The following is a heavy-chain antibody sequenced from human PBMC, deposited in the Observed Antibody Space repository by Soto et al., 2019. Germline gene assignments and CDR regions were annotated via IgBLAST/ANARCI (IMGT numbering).Heavy chain of an antibody. Sequence: SETLSLTCTVSGGSISSSSYYWGWIRQPPGKGLEWIGSIYYSGSTYYNPSLKSRVTISVDTSKNQFSLKLSSVTAADTAVYYCARSPALNYYDFWSGYPPPLGMDVWGQGTTVTVSS. D-gene: IGHD3-3*01. CDR1: GGSISSSSYY. CDR2: IYYSGST. J-gene: IGHJ6*02. V-gene: IGHV4-39*01. CDR3: ARSPALNYYDFWSGYPPPLGMDV.